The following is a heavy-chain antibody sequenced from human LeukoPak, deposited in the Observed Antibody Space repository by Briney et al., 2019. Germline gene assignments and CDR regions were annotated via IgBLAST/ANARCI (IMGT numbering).Heavy chain of an antibody. D-gene: IGHD5-12*01. Sequence: ASLKVSCKASGYTFTSSGISWVRQAPGQRLEWMGWIGAYNGNTNYAQKLQGRVTMTTDTSTSTAYMGPRSLGSDATAVYYCARTYSGGYSGYDWNYYYYMDVWGKGTTVTISS. V-gene: IGHV1-18*01. CDR1: GYTFTSSG. J-gene: IGHJ6*03. CDR3: ARTYSGGYSGYDWNYYYYMDV. CDR2: IGAYNGNT.